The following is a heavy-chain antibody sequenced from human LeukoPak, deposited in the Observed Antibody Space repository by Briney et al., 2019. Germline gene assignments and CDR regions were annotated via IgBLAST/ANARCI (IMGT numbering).Heavy chain of an antibody. CDR2: IYYSGST. CDR1: GGSISSGGYY. V-gene: IGHV4-31*03. Sequence: SQTLSLTCTVSGGSISSGGYYWSWIRQHTGKGLEWIGYIYYSGSTYYNPSLKSRVTISVDTSKNQFSLKLSSVTAADTAVYYCARVVGTAMVIDSPRFDPWGQGTLVTVSS. J-gene: IGHJ5*02. CDR3: ARVVGTAMVIDSPRFDP. D-gene: IGHD5-18*01.